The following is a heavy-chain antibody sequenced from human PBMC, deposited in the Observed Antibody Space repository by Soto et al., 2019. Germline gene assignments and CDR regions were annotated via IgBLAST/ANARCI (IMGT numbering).Heavy chain of an antibody. D-gene: IGHD2-8*01. J-gene: IGHJ6*02. CDR2: INPKSGGT. CDR3: ARGDSTDCSNGVCSFFYNHDMDV. V-gene: IGHV1-2*04. CDR1: GGTFNSDG. Sequence: ASVKVSCKASGGTFNSDGFSWVRQAPGQGLEWLGRINPKSGGTSTAQKFQGWVTMTTDTSISTASMELTRLTSDDTAIYYCARGDSTDCSNGVCSFFYNHDMDVWGQGTTVTVSS.